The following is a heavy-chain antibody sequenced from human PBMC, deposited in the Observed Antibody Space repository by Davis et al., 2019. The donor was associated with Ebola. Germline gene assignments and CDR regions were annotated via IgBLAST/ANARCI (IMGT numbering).Heavy chain of an antibody. V-gene: IGHV4-59*08. Sequence: MPSETLSLTCTVSGGSISTYYWTWIRQPPGKGLEWIVNIYYTGSTHYNPSLKSRVTISVDTSKNQFSLKLSSVTAADTAVYYCARRYADSSGYYFGYWGQGTLVTVSS. CDR1: GGSISTYY. J-gene: IGHJ4*02. D-gene: IGHD3-22*01. CDR2: IYYTGST. CDR3: ARRYADSSGYYFGY.